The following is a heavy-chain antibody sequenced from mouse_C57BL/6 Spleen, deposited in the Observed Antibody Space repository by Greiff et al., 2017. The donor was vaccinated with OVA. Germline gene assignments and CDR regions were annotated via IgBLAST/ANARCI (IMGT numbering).Heavy chain of an antibody. Sequence: EVKLVESGGDLVKPGGSLKLSCAASGFTFSSYGMSWVRQTPDKRLEWVATISSGGSYTYYPDSVKGRFTMSRDNAQLTLYLQLSSLKSEDTAVYYCARGRDFYYAMDYWGQGTSVTVSS. CDR3: ARGRDFYYAMDY. D-gene: IGHD3-3*01. CDR1: GFTFSSYG. V-gene: IGHV5-6*01. CDR2: ISSGGSYT. J-gene: IGHJ4*01.